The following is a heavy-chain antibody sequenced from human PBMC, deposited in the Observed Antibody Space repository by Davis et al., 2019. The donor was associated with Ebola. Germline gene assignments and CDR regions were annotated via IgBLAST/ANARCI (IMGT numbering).Heavy chain of an antibody. Sequence: GESLKISCAASGFTFSSYAMSWVRQAPGKGLEWVSAISGSGGSTYYADSVKGRFTISRDNSKNTLYLQMNSLRAEDTAVYYCAKYEDYDFWSGYSIGNYFDYWGQGTLVTVSS. CDR2: ISGSGGST. CDR1: GFTFSSYA. J-gene: IGHJ4*02. D-gene: IGHD3-3*01. V-gene: IGHV3-23*01. CDR3: AKYEDYDFWSGYSIGNYFDY.